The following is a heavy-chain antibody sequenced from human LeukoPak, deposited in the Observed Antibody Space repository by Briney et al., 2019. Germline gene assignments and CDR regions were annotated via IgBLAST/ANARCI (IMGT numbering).Heavy chain of an antibody. CDR1: GFTFSRYD. D-gene: IGHD3-10*01. V-gene: IGHV3-13*01. J-gene: IGHJ3*02. CDR2: IGTAGDT. Sequence: GGSLRLSCAASGFTFSRYDMNWVRQATGKGLEWVSGIGTAGDTYYPGSVKGRFTISRENAKNSLYLQMNSLRAGDTAVYYCARGALWFGELLGAFDIWGQGTMVTVSS. CDR3: ARGALWFGELLGAFDI.